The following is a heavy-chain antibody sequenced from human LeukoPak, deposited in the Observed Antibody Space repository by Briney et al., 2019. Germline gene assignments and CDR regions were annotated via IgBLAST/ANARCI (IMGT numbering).Heavy chain of an antibody. CDR2: ISGTGDST. D-gene: IGHD3-10*01. CDR1: GFTFSSFA. CDR3: AKESGYYYGYFEY. V-gene: IGHV3-23*01. J-gene: IGHJ4*02. Sequence: GGSLRLSCAASGFTFSSFAMSWVRQPPGKGLEWVSDISGTGDSTYYADSVKGRFTISRDNSKNTIYLQMNSLRADDTAIYYCAKESGYYYGYFEYWGQGTLVTVSS.